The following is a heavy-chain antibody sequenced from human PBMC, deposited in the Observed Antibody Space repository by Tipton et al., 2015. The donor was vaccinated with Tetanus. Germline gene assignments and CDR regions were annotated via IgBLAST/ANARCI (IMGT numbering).Heavy chain of an antibody. J-gene: IGHJ4*02. V-gene: IGHV3-72*01. CDR1: GFTFSEYH. Sequence: SLRLSCVVSGFTFSEYHLDWVRQAPGKGLEWVGRSRSKNSLHLKEYAASVKGRFIISRDDSKKSLDLQMTGLKVEDTAVYYGTGGPIWGRFDFWGQGAPVTVSS. CDR2: SRSKNSLHLK. D-gene: IGHD7-27*01. CDR3: TGGPIWGRFDF.